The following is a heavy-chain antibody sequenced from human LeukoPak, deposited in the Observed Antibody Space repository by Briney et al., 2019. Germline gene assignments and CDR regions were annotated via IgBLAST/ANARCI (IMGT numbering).Heavy chain of an antibody. J-gene: IGHJ4*02. D-gene: IGHD5-24*01. CDR3: AKGDALMAYYFDY. CDR2: ISGGSDYI. CDR1: GFMFNGYS. Sequence: GGSLRLSCAASGFMFNGYSMTWVRQAPGKGLEWVSYISGGSDYIYYTDSVKGRFTISRDNAKKSLYLQLNSLRVEDTAVYYCAKGDALMAYYFDYWGQGTLVTVSS. V-gene: IGHV3-21*01.